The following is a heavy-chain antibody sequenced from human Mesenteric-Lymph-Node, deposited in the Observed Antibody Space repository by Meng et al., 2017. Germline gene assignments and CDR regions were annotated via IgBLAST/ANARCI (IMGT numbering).Heavy chain of an antibody. Sequence: GESLKISCKGSGYSFTSYWIGWVRQMPGKGLEWMGIIYPGDSDTRYSPSFQGQVTISADKSISTAYLQWSSLKASDTAMYYCARRPYYGSGSYPRYYYYGMDVWGQGTTVTVSS. J-gene: IGHJ6*02. CDR2: IYPGDSDT. CDR1: GYSFTSYW. D-gene: IGHD3-10*01. CDR3: ARRPYYGSGSYPRYYYYGMDV. V-gene: IGHV5-51*01.